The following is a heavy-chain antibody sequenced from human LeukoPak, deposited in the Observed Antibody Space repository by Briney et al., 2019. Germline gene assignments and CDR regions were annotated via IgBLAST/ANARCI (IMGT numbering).Heavy chain of an antibody. CDR3: ARDRGYSYGCDAFDI. V-gene: IGHV4-31*03. CDR2: IYYGGSI. D-gene: IGHD5-18*01. Sequence: TLCLTCTVSGGSISRGGYYWSWIRQHPGKGLEYIGYIYYGGSIYYNSSLKRRVTISLDPSKSQFSLKLSSVTAAATAVYYCARDRGYSYGCDAFDIWGQGKIGSVSS. CDR1: GGSISRGGYY. J-gene: IGHJ3*02.